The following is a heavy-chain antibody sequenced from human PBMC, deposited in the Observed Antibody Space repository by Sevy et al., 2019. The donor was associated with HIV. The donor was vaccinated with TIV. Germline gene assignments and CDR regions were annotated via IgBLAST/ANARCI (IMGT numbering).Heavy chain of an antibody. V-gene: IGHV3-53*05. Sequence: GGSLRLSCAASGFAVSSNFMSWVRQAPGKGLEWVSVIYIGGSTYYADSVKGRFTISRDNSKNTLYLQMNSLRAEDTAVYYCARSPYYDFWSGNGYYFDYWGQGTLVTVSS. J-gene: IGHJ4*02. CDR3: ARSPYYDFWSGNGYYFDY. D-gene: IGHD3-3*01. CDR2: IYIGGST. CDR1: GFAVSSNF.